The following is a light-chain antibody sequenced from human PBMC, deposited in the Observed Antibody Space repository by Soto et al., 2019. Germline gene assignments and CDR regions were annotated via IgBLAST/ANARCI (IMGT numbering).Light chain of an antibody. Sequence: QSVLTQPPSASGSPGQSVTISCTGTSSDVGGYNYVSWYQQHPGKAPKLMIYEVSKRPSGVPDRFSASKSGNTASLTVSGLQAQDEADYYCSSYAGSNNFVFGTGTKLPVL. CDR3: SSYAGSNNFV. CDR2: EVS. V-gene: IGLV2-8*01. J-gene: IGLJ1*01. CDR1: SSDVGGYNY.